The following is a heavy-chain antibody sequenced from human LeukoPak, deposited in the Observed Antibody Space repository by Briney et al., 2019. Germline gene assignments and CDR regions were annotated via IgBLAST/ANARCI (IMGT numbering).Heavy chain of an antibody. CDR2: ISSSSSTI. D-gene: IGHD1-1*01. CDR1: GFTFSSYS. V-gene: IGHV3-48*01. CDR3: ATTRPPIYYYYYMDV. Sequence: GGSLRLSCAASGFTFSSYSMNWVRQAPGKGLEWVSYISSSSSTIYYADSVKGRFTISRDNAKNSLYLQMNSLRAEDTAVYYCATTRPPIYYYYYMDVWGKGTTVTVSS. J-gene: IGHJ6*03.